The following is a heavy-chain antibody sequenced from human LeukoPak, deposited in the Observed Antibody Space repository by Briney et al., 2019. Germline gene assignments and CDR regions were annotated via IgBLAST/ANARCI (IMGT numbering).Heavy chain of an antibody. D-gene: IGHD3-10*01. Sequence: SVKVSCKASGGTFSSYAISWVRQAPGQGLEWMGGIIPIFGTANYAQKFQGRVTMTEDTSTDTAYMELSSLRSEDTAVYYCATGQFGELFDYWGQGTLVTVSS. CDR3: ATGQFGELFDY. V-gene: IGHV1-69*06. J-gene: IGHJ4*02. CDR2: IIPIFGTA. CDR1: GGTFSSYA.